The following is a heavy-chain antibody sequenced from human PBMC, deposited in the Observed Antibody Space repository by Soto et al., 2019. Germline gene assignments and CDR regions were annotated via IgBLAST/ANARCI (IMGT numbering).Heavy chain of an antibody. V-gene: IGHV4-59*01. CDR3: ARAYSGYDETTKPYYYYYYMDV. D-gene: IGHD5-12*01. J-gene: IGHJ6*03. CDR2: IYYSGST. CDR1: GGSISSYY. Sequence: SETLSLTCTVSGGSISSYYWSWIRQPPGKGLEWIGYIYYSGSTNYNPSLKSRVTISVDTSKNQFSLKLSSVTAADTAVYYCARAYSGYDETTKPYYYYYYMDVWGKGTTVTVSS.